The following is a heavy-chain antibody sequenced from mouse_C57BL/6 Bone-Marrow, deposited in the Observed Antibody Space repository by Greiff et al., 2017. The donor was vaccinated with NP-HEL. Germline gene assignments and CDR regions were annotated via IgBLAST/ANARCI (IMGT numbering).Heavy chain of an antibody. V-gene: IGHV7-3*01. Sequence: VQLQQSGGGLVQPGGSLSLSCAASGFTFTDYYMSWVRQPPGKALEWLGFIRNKANGYTTEYSASVKGRFTISRDNSQSILYLQMNALRAEDSATYYCARSSGSSPYYFDYWGQGTTLTVSS. J-gene: IGHJ2*01. CDR3: ARSSGSSPYYFDY. D-gene: IGHD1-1*01. CDR1: GFTFTDYY. CDR2: IRNKANGYTT.